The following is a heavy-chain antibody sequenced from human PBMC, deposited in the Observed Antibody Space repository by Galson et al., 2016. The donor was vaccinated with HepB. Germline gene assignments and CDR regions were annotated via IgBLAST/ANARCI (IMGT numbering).Heavy chain of an antibody. CDR2: VNQDGGEK. V-gene: IGHV3-7*01. CDR1: GFAFSVYG. J-gene: IGHJ4*02. Sequence: SLRLSCAASGFAFSVYGMTWVRQAPRKGLEWVANVNQDGGEKYYVDSVKGRFTISRDNAKNSLYLQMNSLRVEDTAVYYCARDGLGTVAAASALGNWGQGTLVTVSS. CDR3: ARDGLGTVAAASALGN. D-gene: IGHD6-25*01.